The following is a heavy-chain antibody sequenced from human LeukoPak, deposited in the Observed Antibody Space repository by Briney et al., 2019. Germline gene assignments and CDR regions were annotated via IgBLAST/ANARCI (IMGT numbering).Heavy chain of an antibody. J-gene: IGHJ4*02. CDR1: GFTFSTYW. CDR2: INSDGSST. D-gene: IGHD6-19*01. CDR3: ARVDDRAVAGTRAPDY. Sequence: GGSLRLSCAASGFTFSTYWMYWVRQAPGRGLVWVSRINSDGSSTRYADSVKGRFTISRDNAKNTLYLQMNSLRAEDTAVYYCARVDDRAVAGTRAPDYWGQGTLVTVSS. V-gene: IGHV3-74*01.